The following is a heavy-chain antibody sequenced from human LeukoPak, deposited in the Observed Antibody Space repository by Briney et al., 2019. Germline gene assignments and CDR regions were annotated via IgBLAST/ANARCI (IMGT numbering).Heavy chain of an antibody. J-gene: IGHJ4*02. CDR1: GGSISGYY. D-gene: IGHD6-19*01. V-gene: IGHV4-59*01. CDR3: ARTSITVAMDY. CDR2: VYYSGST. Sequence: KTSETLSLTCTVSGGSISGYYWSWIRQPPGKGLEWIGCVYYSGSTNYNPSLKSRVTISVDTSKNQFSLKLSSVTAADTAVYYCARTSITVAMDYWGQGALVTVSS.